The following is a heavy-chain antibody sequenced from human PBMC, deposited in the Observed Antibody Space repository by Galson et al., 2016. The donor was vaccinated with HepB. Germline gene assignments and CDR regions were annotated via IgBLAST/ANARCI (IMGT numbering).Heavy chain of an antibody. Sequence: ETLSLTCAVYGGSFRGYYWSWIRQPPGKGLEWIGEINHREIINYNPSLKSRVTISVDTPKNQFSLKLSSVTAADTAVYYCAREEGWFDPWGQGTLVTVSS. CDR1: GGSFRGYY. V-gene: IGHV4-34*01. CDR3: AREEGWFDP. CDR2: INHREII. J-gene: IGHJ5*02.